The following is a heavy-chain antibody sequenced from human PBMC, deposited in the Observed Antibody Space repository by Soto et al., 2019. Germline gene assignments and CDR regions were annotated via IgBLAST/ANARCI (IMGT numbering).Heavy chain of an antibody. CDR2: INPSGGST. CDR1: GYTFTSYY. V-gene: IGHV1-46*01. J-gene: IGHJ3*02. CDR3: VGATPRSGAFDI. D-gene: IGHD3-10*01. Sequence: GASVKVSCKASGYTFTSYYMHWVRQAPGQGPEWMGIINPSGGSTSYAQKFQGRVTMTRDTSTSTVYMELSSLRSEDTAVYYCVGATPRSGAFDIWGQGTMVTVSS.